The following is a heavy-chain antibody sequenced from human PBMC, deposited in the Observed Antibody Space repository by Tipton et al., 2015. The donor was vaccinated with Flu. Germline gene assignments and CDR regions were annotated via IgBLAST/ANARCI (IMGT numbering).Heavy chain of an antibody. Sequence: TLSLTCAVSGYSIRSSNYYWGWIRQAPGKGLEWIGNIHYSGSPHYNPSLKSRVTISVDTSKNQFSLRVTSVTAADTAVYYCARRDYSNYVSDPKNWFEPWGQGTLVTVSS. J-gene: IGHJ5*02. CDR2: IHYSGSP. D-gene: IGHD4-11*01. V-gene: IGHV4-38-2*01. CDR1: GYSIRSSNYY. CDR3: ARRDYSNYVSDPKNWFEP.